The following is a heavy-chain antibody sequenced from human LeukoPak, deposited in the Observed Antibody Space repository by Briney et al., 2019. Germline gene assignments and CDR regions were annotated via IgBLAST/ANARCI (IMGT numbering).Heavy chain of an antibody. CDR1: GYIFTDYY. Sequence: ASVKVSCKASGYIFTDYYIHWVRQAPAQGLEWMGWINPNSDYTFYAQKFQGRVTLTRDTSISTVYMELTTLTSDDTALYYCAVAPGDYWGQGTLVSVSA. CDR2: INPNSDYT. D-gene: IGHD2-21*01. CDR3: AVAPGDY. J-gene: IGHJ4*02. V-gene: IGHV1-2*02.